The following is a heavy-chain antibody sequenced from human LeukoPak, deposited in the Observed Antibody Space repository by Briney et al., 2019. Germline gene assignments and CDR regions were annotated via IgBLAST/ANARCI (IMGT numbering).Heavy chain of an antibody. J-gene: IGHJ3*02. CDR2: IYYSGST. CDR1: GGSISSGGYY. V-gene: IGHV4-31*03. CDR3: STYCSSTSCYLEAFDI. D-gene: IGHD2-2*01. Sequence: SETLSLTCTVSGGSISSGGYYWSWIRQHPGKGLEWIGYIYYSGSTYYNPSLKSRATISVDTSKNQFSLKLSSVTAADTAVYYCSTYCSSTSCYLEAFDIWGQGTMVTVSS.